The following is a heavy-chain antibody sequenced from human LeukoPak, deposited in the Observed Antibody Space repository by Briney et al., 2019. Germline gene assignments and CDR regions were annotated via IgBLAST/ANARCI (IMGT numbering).Heavy chain of an antibody. CDR1: GGTFSSYA. CDR3: ARERGSTRDSSGYYLTPGAFDI. J-gene: IGHJ3*02. Sequence: GASVKVSCKASGGTFSSYAISWVRQAPGQGLEWMGGIIPIFGTANYAQKFQGRVTITTDESTSTAYMELSSLRSEDTAVYYCARERGSTRDSSGYYLTPGAFDIWGQGTMVTVSS. D-gene: IGHD3-22*01. V-gene: IGHV1-69*05. CDR2: IIPIFGTA.